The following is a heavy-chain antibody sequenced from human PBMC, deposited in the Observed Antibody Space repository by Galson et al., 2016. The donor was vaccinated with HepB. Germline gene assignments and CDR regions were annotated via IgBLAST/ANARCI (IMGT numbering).Heavy chain of an antibody. Sequence: SLRLSCAVSGFTFSKYWMSWVRQAPGKGLEWVANIKEDGSERYFVDTVKGRFTVSRDNAKNSLYLQMNSLKTEDTAVYYCAKTHLYSGSVFDQWGQGTLVTVSS. CDR2: IKEDGSER. D-gene: IGHD1-26*01. CDR3: AKTHLYSGSVFDQ. J-gene: IGHJ4*02. CDR1: GFTFSKYW. V-gene: IGHV3-7*03.